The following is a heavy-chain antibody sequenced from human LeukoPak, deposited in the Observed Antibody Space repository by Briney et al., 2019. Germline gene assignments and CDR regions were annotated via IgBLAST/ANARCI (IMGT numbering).Heavy chain of an antibody. Sequence: GGSLRLSCAASGFTFSSYSMNWIRQAPGKGLEWVSSISSSSSYIYYADSVKGRFTISRDNAKNSLYLQMNSLRAEDTAVYYCARANLLAPYSNYDSWYFDLWGRGTLVTVSS. V-gene: IGHV3-21*01. CDR1: GFTFSSYS. D-gene: IGHD4-11*01. CDR3: ARANLLAPYSNYDSWYFDL. J-gene: IGHJ2*01. CDR2: ISSSSSYI.